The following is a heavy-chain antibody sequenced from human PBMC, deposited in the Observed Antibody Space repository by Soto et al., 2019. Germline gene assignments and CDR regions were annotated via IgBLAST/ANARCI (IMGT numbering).Heavy chain of an antibody. Sequence: ASVKVSCKASGYTFTSYAMHWVRQAPGQRLEWMGWINAGNGNTKYSQKFQGRVTITRDTSASTAYMELSSLRSEDTAVYYCARAAVTIFGVVINWFDPWGQGTLVTVSS. V-gene: IGHV1-3*01. CDR2: INAGNGNT. J-gene: IGHJ5*02. CDR3: ARAAVTIFGVVINWFDP. D-gene: IGHD3-3*01. CDR1: GYTFTSYA.